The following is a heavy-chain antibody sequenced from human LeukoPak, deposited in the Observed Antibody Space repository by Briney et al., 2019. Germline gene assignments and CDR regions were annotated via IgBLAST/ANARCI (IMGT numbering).Heavy chain of an antibody. CDR3: AKDQEWELLAYYFDY. CDR1: GFSFSTYA. J-gene: IGHJ4*02. Sequence: PGGSLRLSCAASGFSFSTYAMTWVRRAPGKGLEWVAVIWYDGSNKYYADSVKGRFTISRDNSKNTLYLQMNSPRAEDTAVYYCAKDQEWELLAYYFDYWGQGTLVTVSS. CDR2: IWYDGSNK. D-gene: IGHD1-26*01. V-gene: IGHV3-33*06.